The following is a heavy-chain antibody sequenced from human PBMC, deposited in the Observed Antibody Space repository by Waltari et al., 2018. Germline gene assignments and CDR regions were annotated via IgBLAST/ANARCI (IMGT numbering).Heavy chain of an antibody. D-gene: IGHD1-7*01. CDR2: IIPILGIA. J-gene: IGHJ6*02. Sequence: QVQLVQSGAEVKKPGSSVQVSCTASGRTFSSYAIRWVRPPPGQGLEWMGRIIPILGIANYAQKFQGRVTITADKSTSTAYMELSSLRSEDTAVYYCARDPNSNYYYYYGMDVWGQGTTVTVSS. CDR3: ARDPNSNYYYYYGMDV. CDR1: GRTFSSYA. V-gene: IGHV1-69*04.